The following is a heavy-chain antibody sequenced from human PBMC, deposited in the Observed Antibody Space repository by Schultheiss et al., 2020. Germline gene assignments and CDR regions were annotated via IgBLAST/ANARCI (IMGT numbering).Heavy chain of an antibody. CDR1: GFTVSSNY. Sequence: VGSLRLSCAASGFTVSSNYMSWVRQAPGKGLEWVSAISGSGGSTYYADSVKGRFTISRDNSKNTLYLQMNSLRAEDTAVYYCARGGGDYGDYVYYYGMDVWGQGTTVTVSS. D-gene: IGHD4-17*01. J-gene: IGHJ6*02. CDR2: ISGSGGST. V-gene: IGHV3-23*01. CDR3: ARGGGDYGDYVYYYGMDV.